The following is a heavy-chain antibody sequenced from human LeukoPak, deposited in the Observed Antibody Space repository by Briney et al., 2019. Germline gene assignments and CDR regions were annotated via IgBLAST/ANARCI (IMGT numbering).Heavy chain of an antibody. J-gene: IGHJ4*02. CDR3: ARDPSNTSGRYTYFDY. CDR2: ISAFNGET. V-gene: IGHV1-18*01. CDR1: GYTFTSHG. D-gene: IGHD3-16*02. Sequence: ASVTVSCTTSGYTFTSHGISWVRQAPGQGLEWMGWISAFNGETHYAQNLQGRVTMTTDTSTSTAYMELRSLRSDDTAVYYCARDPSNTSGRYTYFDYWGQGTLVTVSS.